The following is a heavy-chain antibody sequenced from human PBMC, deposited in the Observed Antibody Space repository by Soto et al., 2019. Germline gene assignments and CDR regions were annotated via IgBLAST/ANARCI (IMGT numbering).Heavy chain of an antibody. J-gene: IGHJ6*02. V-gene: IGHV6-1*01. Sequence: PSQTLSLTCAISGDSVSSNSAARNWIRQSPSRGLEWLGRTYYRSKWYNDYAVSVKSRITINPDTSKNQSSLQLNSVTPEDTAVYYCARGPWSIAVADYYYYGMDVWGQGTTVTVSS. D-gene: IGHD6-19*01. CDR3: ARGPWSIAVADYYYYGMDV. CDR2: TYYRSKWYN. CDR1: GDSVSSNSAA.